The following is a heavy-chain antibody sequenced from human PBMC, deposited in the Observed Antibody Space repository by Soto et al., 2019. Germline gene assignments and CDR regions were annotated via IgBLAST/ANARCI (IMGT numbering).Heavy chain of an antibody. CDR3: ARDGEKFLEWYRYYYYGMDV. Sequence: XSVKVSCKGSGYTFTSYAMHWVRQAPGQRLEWMGWINAGNGNTKYSQKFQGRVTITRDTSASTAYMELSSLRSEDTAVYYCARDGEKFLEWYRYYYYGMDVWGQGTTVTVSS. V-gene: IGHV1-3*01. D-gene: IGHD3-3*01. J-gene: IGHJ6*02. CDR2: INAGNGNT. CDR1: GYTFTSYA.